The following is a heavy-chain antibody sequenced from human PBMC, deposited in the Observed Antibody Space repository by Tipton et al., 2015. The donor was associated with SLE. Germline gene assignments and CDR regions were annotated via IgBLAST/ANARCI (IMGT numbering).Heavy chain of an antibody. CDR2: FYSSGTR. CDR3: ARFPGGSYYYYTQDV. D-gene: IGHD1-26*01. Sequence: TLSLTCNVSGGSISSNNYYWGWIRQPPGKGLEWVESFYSSGTRYYNPSLESRVTISVDTSKNQFSLRLSSVAATDTAVYYCARFPGGSYYYYTQDVCGPVSTVTASS. J-gene: IGHJ6*02. V-gene: IGHV4-39*07. CDR1: GGSISSNNYY.